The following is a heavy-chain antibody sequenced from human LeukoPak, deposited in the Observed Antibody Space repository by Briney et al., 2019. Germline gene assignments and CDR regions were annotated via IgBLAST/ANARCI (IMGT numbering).Heavy chain of an antibody. CDR3: ARDQGVSYCSSTSCRYYYYGMDV. Sequence: SGTLSLTCTVSGGSISSYYWSWIRQPPGKGLEWIGYIYYSGSTNYNPSLKSRVTISVDTSKNQFSLKLSSVTAADTAVYYCARDQGVSYCSSTSCRYYYYGMDVWGQGTTVTVSS. D-gene: IGHD2-2*01. J-gene: IGHJ6*02. CDR1: GGSISSYY. CDR2: IYYSGST. V-gene: IGHV4-59*01.